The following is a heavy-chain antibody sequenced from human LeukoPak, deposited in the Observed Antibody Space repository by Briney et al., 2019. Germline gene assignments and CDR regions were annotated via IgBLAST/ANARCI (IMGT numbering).Heavy chain of an antibody. CDR1: GFSFSRYR. CDR2: ISSNGDYI. J-gene: IGHJ4*02. CDR3: TRGPADYYDSSGHYSNYFDY. D-gene: IGHD3-22*01. Sequence: GGSLRLSCAASGFSFSRYRMNWVRQAPGKGLEWVSSISSNGDYIYYGDSVKGRFTMSRDNAKNSLYLHLSSLRAEDTAVYYCTRGPADYYDSSGHYSNYFDYWGQGTLVTVSS. V-gene: IGHV3-21*01.